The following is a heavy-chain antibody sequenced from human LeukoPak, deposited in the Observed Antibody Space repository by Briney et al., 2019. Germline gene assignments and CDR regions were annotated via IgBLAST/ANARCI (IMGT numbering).Heavy chain of an antibody. Sequence: GGSLRLSCAASGFTFSSYAMSWVRQAPGKGLEWVSAISGSGGSTYYADSVKGRFTISRDNAKNSLYLQMNSLRAEDTAVYYCARSVERGHNYYYYYGMDVGGQGTTVTVSS. J-gene: IGHJ6*02. V-gene: IGHV3-23*01. CDR3: ARSVERGHNYYYYYGMDV. CDR1: GFTFSSYA. D-gene: IGHD1-1*01. CDR2: ISGSGGST.